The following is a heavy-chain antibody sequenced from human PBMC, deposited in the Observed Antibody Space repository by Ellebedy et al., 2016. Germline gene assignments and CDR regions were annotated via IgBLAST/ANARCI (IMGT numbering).Heavy chain of an antibody. CDR2: ISSSSSYI. D-gene: IGHD6-13*01. CDR1: GFTFSSYS. J-gene: IGHJ4*02. Sequence: GGSLRLXCAASGFTFSSYSMNRVRQAPGKGLEWVSSISSSSSYIYYADSVKGRFTISRDNAKNSLYLQMNSLRAEDTAVYYCARDYSSSWYGAMGYWGQGTLVTVSS. CDR3: ARDYSSSWYGAMGY. V-gene: IGHV3-21*01.